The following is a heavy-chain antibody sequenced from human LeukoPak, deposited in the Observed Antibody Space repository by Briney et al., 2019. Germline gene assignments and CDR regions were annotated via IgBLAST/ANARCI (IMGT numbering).Heavy chain of an antibody. J-gene: IGHJ5*02. Sequence: GGSLRLSCAASGFTFSSYEMNWVRQAPGKGLEWVSYISSSGSTIYYADSVKGRFTISRDNAKNSLYLQMNSLRAEDTAVYYCARHFLRITMAYWFDPWGRGTLVTVSS. CDR3: ARHFLRITMAYWFDP. D-gene: IGHD3-10*01. CDR1: GFTFSSYE. V-gene: IGHV3-48*03. CDR2: ISSSGSTI.